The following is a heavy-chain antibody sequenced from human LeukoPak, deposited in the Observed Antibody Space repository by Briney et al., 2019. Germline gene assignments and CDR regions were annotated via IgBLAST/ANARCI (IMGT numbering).Heavy chain of an antibody. CDR3: AKDVRADIVVLLDY. Sequence: QAGGSLRLSCAASGFTFSSNSMNWVRQAPGKGLEWVSAISGSGGSTYYADSVKGRFTISRDNSKNTLYLQMNSLRAEDTAVYYCAKDVRADIVVLLDYWGQGTLVIVSS. CDR1: GFTFSSNS. V-gene: IGHV3-23*01. D-gene: IGHD5-12*01. J-gene: IGHJ4*02. CDR2: ISGSGGST.